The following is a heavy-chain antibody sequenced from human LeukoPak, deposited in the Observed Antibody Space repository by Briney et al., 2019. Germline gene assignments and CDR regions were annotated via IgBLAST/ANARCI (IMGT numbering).Heavy chain of an antibody. Sequence: ASVKVSCKASGYTFTSYYMHWVRQAPGQGLEWMGIINPSGGSTSYAQKFQGRVTITRDTSTSKVYMELRSLRSEDTAVYYCARDYSKGAAAATRYYYYYGMDVWGKGTTVTVSS. CDR1: GYTFTSYY. CDR2: INPSGGST. CDR3: ARDYSKGAAAATRYYYYYGMDV. J-gene: IGHJ6*04. V-gene: IGHV1-46*01. D-gene: IGHD6-13*01.